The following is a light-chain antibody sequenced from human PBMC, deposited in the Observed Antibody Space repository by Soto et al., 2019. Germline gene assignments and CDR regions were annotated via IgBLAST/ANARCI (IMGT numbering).Light chain of an antibody. CDR1: QGIGNY. CDR3: QQRSSWPFT. Sequence: EVVLTQSPATLSLSPGEGATLSCRASQGIGNYLAWYQQKPGQVPRLLTYATSTRATGTPPRFSGSGSGTDFTLTISSLEPEDFAVYYCQQRSSWPFTFGPGTKVDIK. CDR2: ATS. J-gene: IGKJ3*01. V-gene: IGKV3-11*01.